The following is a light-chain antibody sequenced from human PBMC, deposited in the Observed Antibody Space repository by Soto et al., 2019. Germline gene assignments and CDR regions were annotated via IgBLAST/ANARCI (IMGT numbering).Light chain of an antibody. V-gene: IGKV3-15*01. Sequence: EIVMTQSPATLPVSPGERATLSCRASQSVSSNLAWYQQKPGQAPRFLIYGASTRATGIPARFSGSGSGTEFTLTISSLQSEDFAVYYCQHYDNWPLTFGGGTKVEIK. J-gene: IGKJ4*01. CDR3: QHYDNWPLT. CDR2: GAS. CDR1: QSVSSN.